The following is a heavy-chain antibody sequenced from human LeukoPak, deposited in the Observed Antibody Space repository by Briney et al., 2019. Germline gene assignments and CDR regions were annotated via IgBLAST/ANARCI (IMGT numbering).Heavy chain of an antibody. D-gene: IGHD2-15*01. J-gene: IGHJ6*02. CDR2: ISYDGSNK. Sequence: GGSLRLSCAASGFTFSSYGMHWVRQAPGKGLEWVAVISYDGSNKYYADSVKGRFTISRDNSKNTLYLQMNSLRAEDTAVYYCASPYCSGGSCFFYYYYYGMDVWGQGTTVTVSS. CDR3: ASPYCSGGSCFFYYYYYGMDV. V-gene: IGHV3-30*03. CDR1: GFTFSSYG.